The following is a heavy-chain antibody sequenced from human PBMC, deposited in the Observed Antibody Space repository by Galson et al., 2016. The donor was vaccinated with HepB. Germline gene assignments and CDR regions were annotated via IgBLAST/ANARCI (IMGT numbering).Heavy chain of an antibody. CDR1: GYTFTSYG. V-gene: IGHV1-18*04. CDR3: AGESADLGDY. Sequence: AVKVCCKASGYTFTSYGISWVRQAPGQGLQWMGWIRAYPGKTNYKQTFQGRVTMTPDTSTSTAYMERRSLTSDETAVYYCAGESADLGDYWGQGTLVTVSS. CDR2: IRAYPGKT. J-gene: IGHJ4*02.